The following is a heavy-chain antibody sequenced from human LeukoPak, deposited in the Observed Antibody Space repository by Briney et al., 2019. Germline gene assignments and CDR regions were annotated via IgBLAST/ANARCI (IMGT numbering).Heavy chain of an antibody. D-gene: IGHD3-22*01. J-gene: IGHJ4*02. CDR3: ASSLITAARIPDY. Sequence: ASVKVSCKASGYTFTGYYMHWVRQAPGQGLEWMGWINPNSGGTNYAQKFQGRATMTRDTSISTAYMELSRLRSDDTAVYYCASSLITAARIPDYWGQGTLVTVSS. CDR1: GYTFTGYY. V-gene: IGHV1-2*02. CDR2: INPNSGGT.